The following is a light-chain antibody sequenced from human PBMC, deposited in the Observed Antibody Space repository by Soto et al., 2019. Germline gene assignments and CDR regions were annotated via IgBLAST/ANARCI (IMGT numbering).Light chain of an antibody. CDR3: QSYDSSLSAL. Sequence: QPVLTQPPSVSGAPGQRVTISCTGSSSNIGAGYDVHGYQQLPGTAPKLLIYGNSNRPSGVPDRFSGSKSGTSASLAITGLQAEDEADYYCQSYDSSLSALFGGGTKVTVL. J-gene: IGLJ3*02. CDR1: SSNIGAGYD. CDR2: GNS. V-gene: IGLV1-40*01.